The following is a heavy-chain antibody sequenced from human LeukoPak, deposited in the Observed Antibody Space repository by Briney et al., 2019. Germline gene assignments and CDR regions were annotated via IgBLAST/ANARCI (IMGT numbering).Heavy chain of an antibody. CDR3: ARATCVNGICYTLY. J-gene: IGHJ4*02. V-gene: IGHV5-51*01. CDR1: GFIFTGYW. CDR2: IYPADSET. Sequence: GESLKISCNGSGFIFTGYWIVWVRQMPGKGLEWMGIIYPADSETTYSPSFQGQITILADRSSTTAHLQWSSLKASDTAIYYCARATCVNGICYTLYWGQGSLVTVSS. D-gene: IGHD2-8*01.